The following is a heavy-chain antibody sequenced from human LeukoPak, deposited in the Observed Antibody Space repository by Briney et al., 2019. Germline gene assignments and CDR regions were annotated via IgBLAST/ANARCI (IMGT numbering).Heavy chain of an antibody. V-gene: IGHV1-24*01. D-gene: IGHD5-12*01. CDR1: GYTLTELS. CDR2: FDPEDGET. CDR3: ATVDQGYSGYDPRDY. J-gene: IGHJ4*02. Sequence: ASVKVSCKVSGYTLTELSMHWVRQAPGKGLEWMGGFDPEDGETIYAQKFQGRVTMTEDTSTDTAYMELSSQRSEDTAVYYCATVDQGYSGYDPRDYWGQGTLVTVSS.